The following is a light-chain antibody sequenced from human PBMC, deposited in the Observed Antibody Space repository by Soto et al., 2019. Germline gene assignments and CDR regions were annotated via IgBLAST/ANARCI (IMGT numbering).Light chain of an antibody. Sequence: QSALTQPASVSGSPGQSITISCTGTSSDVGRYNFVSWYQQHPGKAPKLMISDVGNRPSGISNSFSGSKSGHTASLTISGLQAEDEADYYCSPYTSSSTRVFGTGTKLTV. CDR2: DVG. J-gene: IGLJ1*01. V-gene: IGLV2-14*01. CDR1: SSDVGRYNF. CDR3: SPYTSSSTRV.